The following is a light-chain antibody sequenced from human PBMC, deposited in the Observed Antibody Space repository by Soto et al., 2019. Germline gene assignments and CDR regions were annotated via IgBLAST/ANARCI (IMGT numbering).Light chain of an antibody. CDR3: QQSYTTPYT. CDR1: QNINTY. J-gene: IGKJ2*01. CDR2: AAS. Sequence: DIQMTQSPSSMSASVGDRITITCRASQNINTYLNWFQQKPGKAPSLLIYAASSLQSGAPSMFSASGAVTDFTLTINSLQPEDFAAYYCQQSYTTPYTFGQGTKVEIK. V-gene: IGKV1-39*01.